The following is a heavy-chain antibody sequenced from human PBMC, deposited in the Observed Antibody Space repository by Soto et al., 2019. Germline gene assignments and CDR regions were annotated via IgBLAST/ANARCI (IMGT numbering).Heavy chain of an antibody. Sequence: PESLSLTCAVYARSFGAIYWRWVRQLQGNGLEWIGEINHSGSTNYNPSLKSRVTISVDTSKNQFSLKLSSVTAADTAVYYCARVKGLWFGLYYYYYGMDVWGQGTTVTVSS. CDR1: ARSFGAIY. CDR2: INHSGST. V-gene: IGHV4-34*01. CDR3: ARVKGLWFGLYYYYYGMDV. D-gene: IGHD3-10*01. J-gene: IGHJ6*02.